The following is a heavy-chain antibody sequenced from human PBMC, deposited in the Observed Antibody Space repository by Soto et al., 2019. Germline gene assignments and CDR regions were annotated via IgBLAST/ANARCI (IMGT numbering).Heavy chain of an antibody. Sequence: QVQLVQSGAEVKKPGSSVKVSCKASGGTFSSYTISWVRQAPGQGLEWMGRIIPILGIANYAQKFQGRVTLTAEKSTSTAYMELSSLRSEDTAVYYCASGGYSYGFYYYYMDVWGKGTTVTVSS. D-gene: IGHD5-18*01. CDR2: IIPILGIA. CDR1: GGTFSSYT. J-gene: IGHJ6*03. V-gene: IGHV1-69*02. CDR3: ASGGYSYGFYYYYMDV.